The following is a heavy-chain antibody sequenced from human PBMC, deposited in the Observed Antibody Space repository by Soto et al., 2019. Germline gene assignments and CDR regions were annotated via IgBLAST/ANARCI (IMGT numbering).Heavy chain of an antibody. Sequence: QVHLVQSGAEVKKPGSSVKVSCKASGGTFNTFAISWVRQAPGQGFVWLGGIIPIFRTPDYAQKFQGRVKIIADESASTAYMELSSLRSEDPAVYYCARDKERQRLVGTYYYPMDIWVQGTTLTGSS. J-gene: IGHJ6*02. CDR3: ARDKERQRLVGTYYYPMDI. CDR2: IIPIFRTP. CDR1: GGTFNTFA. D-gene: IGHD5-12*01. V-gene: IGHV1-69*12.